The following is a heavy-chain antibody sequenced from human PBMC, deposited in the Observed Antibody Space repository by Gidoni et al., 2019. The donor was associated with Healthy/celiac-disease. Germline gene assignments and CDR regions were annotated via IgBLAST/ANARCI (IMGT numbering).Heavy chain of an antibody. CDR3: ARDRLKLVQGSFDY. Sequence: QVQLVQSGAEVKKPGASVKVSCKASGSTFTIYAMHWVRQAPGQRLEWMGWINVDNGNTKYSQKFQGRVTIIRDTSATTAYMEVSSLRSEDTAVYYCARDRLKLVQGSFDYWGQGSLVTVSS. V-gene: IGHV1-3*01. CDR2: INVDNGNT. D-gene: IGHD3-10*01. CDR1: GSTFTIYA. J-gene: IGHJ4*02.